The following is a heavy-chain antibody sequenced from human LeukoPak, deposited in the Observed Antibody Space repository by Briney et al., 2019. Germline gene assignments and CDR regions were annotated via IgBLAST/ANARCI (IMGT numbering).Heavy chain of an antibody. D-gene: IGHD3-16*01. CDR2: IWYDGSNT. Sequence: GRSLRLSCAASGFTFSSYGMHWVRQAPGKGLEWVAVIWYDGSNTSYADSVKGRFTTSRDNSKNTLYLQMNSLRAEDTAVYYCAREIYDVDPLWGQGTLVTVSS. CDR3: AREIYDVDPL. V-gene: IGHV3-33*01. CDR1: GFTFSSYG. J-gene: IGHJ4*02.